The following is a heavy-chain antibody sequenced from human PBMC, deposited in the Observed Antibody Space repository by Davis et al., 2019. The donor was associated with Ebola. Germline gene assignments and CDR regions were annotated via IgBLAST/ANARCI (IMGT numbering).Heavy chain of an antibody. CDR3: ARASPYCSSTSCYVGGY. Sequence: GESLKISCAASGFTFSSYGMHWVRQAPGKGLEWVAVISYDGSNKYYADSVKGRFTISRDNSKNTLYLQMNSLRAEDTAVYYCARASPYCSSTSCYVGGYWGQGTLVTVSS. J-gene: IGHJ4*02. V-gene: IGHV3-30*03. D-gene: IGHD2-2*01. CDR2: ISYDGSNK. CDR1: GFTFSSYG.